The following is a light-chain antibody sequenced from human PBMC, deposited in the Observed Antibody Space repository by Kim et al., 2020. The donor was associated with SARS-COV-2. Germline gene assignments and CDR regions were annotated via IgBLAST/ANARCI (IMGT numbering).Light chain of an antibody. CDR1: QSVTC. Sequence: EIVLTQSPDTLSLSPGERATLSCRASQSVTCLAWYQQKPGQAPRLLMSDASNRAAAIPGRVSDSGSGTDFTLTVSSLEPDDFGVYYCQQCNNWPVTFGGGTKVDIK. CDR2: DAS. CDR3: QQCNNWPVT. J-gene: IGKJ4*01. V-gene: IGKV3-11*01.